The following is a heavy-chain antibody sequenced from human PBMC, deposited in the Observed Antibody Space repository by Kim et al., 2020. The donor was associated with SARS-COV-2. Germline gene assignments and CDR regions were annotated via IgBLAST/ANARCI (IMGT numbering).Heavy chain of an antibody. V-gene: IGHV5-51*01. Sequence: GESLKISCKGSGYSFTSYWIGWVRQMPGKGLEWMGIIYPGDSDTTYSPSFQGQVTISADKSINTAYLQWSSLNDSDTAMYYCARLLPDGPSLEWLPHFYYGMDVWGQGTTVTVSS. CDR1: GYSFTSYW. J-gene: IGHJ6*02. CDR3: ARLLPDGPSLEWLPHFYYGMDV. CDR2: IYPGDSDT. D-gene: IGHD3-3*01.